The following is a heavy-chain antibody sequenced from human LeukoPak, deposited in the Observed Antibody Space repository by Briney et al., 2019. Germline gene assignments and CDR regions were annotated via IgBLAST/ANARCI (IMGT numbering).Heavy chain of an antibody. CDR2: ISTTSSYI. CDR3: ARDIYDYSGYFRRGLDY. Sequence: GGSLRLSCAASGFTFSDYSMNWVRQAPGKGLEWVSSISTTSSYIYYADSVKGRFTISRDNAENSLYLQMNSLRADDTAVYFCARDIYDYSGYFRRGLDYWGQGILVTVSS. J-gene: IGHJ4*02. CDR1: GFTFSDYS. V-gene: IGHV3-21*01. D-gene: IGHD3-22*01.